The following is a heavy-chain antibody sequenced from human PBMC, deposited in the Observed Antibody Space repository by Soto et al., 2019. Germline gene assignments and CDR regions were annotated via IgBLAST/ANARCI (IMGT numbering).Heavy chain of an antibody. CDR2: ISYDGSNK. CDR1: GFTFSSYG. V-gene: IGHV3-30*18. J-gene: IGHJ6*02. CDR3: AKDARGSGYLLIRVYYYYGMDV. Sequence: QVQLVESGGGVVQPGRSLRLSCAASGFTFSSYGMHWVRQAPGKGLEWVAVISYDGSNKYYADSVKGRFTISRDNSKNTLYLQMNSRRAEDTAVYYCAKDARGSGYLLIRVYYYYGMDVWGQGTTVTVSS. D-gene: IGHD2-15*01.